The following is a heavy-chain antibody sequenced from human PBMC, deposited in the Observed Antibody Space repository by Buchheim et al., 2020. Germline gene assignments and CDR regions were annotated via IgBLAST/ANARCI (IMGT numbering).Heavy chain of an antibody. CDR1: GFTFSGSA. V-gene: IGHV3-73*01. CDR3: TRLYGSGRNYDSSDY. CDR2: IRSKANSYAT. D-gene: IGHD3-22*01. J-gene: IGHJ4*02. Sequence: EVQLVESGGGLVQPGGSLKLSCAASGFTFSGSAMHWVRQASGKGLEWVGRIRSKANSYATAYAASVKGRFTISRDDSKNKAYLQMNSLKTEDTAVYYCTRLYGSGRNYDSSDYWGQGTL.